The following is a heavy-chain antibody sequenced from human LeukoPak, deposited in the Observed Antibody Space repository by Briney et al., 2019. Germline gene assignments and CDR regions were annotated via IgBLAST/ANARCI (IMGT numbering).Heavy chain of an antibody. CDR1: GGTFSSYA. Sequence: SVTVSFKASGGTFSSYAISWVRQAPGQGLEWMGRIIPILGIANYAQKFQGRVTITADKSTSTAYMELSSLRSEDTAVYYCARGKSSSWSLWGQGTLVTVSS. CDR3: ARGKSSSWSL. V-gene: IGHV1-69*04. CDR2: IIPILGIA. J-gene: IGHJ4*02. D-gene: IGHD6-13*01.